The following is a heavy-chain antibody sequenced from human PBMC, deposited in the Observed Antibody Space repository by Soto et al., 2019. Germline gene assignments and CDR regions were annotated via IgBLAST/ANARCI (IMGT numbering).Heavy chain of an antibody. CDR2: IRNIANSYTT. D-gene: IGHD1-7*01. J-gene: IGHJ5*02. CDR1: GFTFSDHY. V-gene: IGHV3-72*01. CDR3: ARRITGTPPADGGS. Sequence: GGSLRLSCAVSGFTFSDHYMDWVRQAPWKGLEWVGRIRNIANSYTTDYAASVKGRFTISRDDSKNSLYLQMNSLKTEDTAMYYCARRITGTPPADGGSWGQGTLVTVSS.